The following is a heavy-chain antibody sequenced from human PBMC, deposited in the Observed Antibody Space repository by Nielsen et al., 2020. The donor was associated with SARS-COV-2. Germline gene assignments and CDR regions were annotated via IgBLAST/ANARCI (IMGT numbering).Heavy chain of an antibody. J-gene: IGHJ4*02. D-gene: IGHD6-25*01. CDR1: GFTFSTYA. CDR3: AKDVRTGSAHFHR. V-gene: IGHV3-23*01. Sequence: GESLKISCAASGFTFSTYAMSWVRQAPGKGLEWVSAISGSGSNTYYADSVKGRFTISRDNTKNTLSLEMKYLTEEDTGVYYCAKDVRTGSAHFHRWGQGTLVSVSS. CDR2: ISGSGSNT.